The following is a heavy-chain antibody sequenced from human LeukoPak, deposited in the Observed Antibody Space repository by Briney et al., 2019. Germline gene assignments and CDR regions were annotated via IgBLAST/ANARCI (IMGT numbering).Heavy chain of an antibody. CDR1: GFTFSSYG. CDR3: ARDRRDSYGYRYFDW. V-gene: IGHV3-30*03. CDR2: ISNDGSKK. D-gene: IGHD5-18*01. J-gene: IGHJ4*02. Sequence: PGRSLTLSCAASGFTFSSYGMHWVRQAPGKGLVWVAVISNDGSKKYYADSVKGRFTISRDNANNSLYLQMNSLRAEDTAVYFCARDRRDSYGYRYFDWWGQGTLDTVS.